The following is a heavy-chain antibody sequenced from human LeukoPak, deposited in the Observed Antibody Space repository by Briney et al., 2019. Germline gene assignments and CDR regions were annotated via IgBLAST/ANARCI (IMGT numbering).Heavy chain of an antibody. D-gene: IGHD6-13*01. CDR2: IKQDGSLK. V-gene: IGHV3-7*01. CDR3: ARARESSSWYYYYYYMDV. CDR1: GFTFSTYW. Sequence: GGSLRLSCAASGFTFSTYWMTWVRQAPGKGLEWVANIKQDGSLKYYVDSVKGRFTISRDNAKNSLYLQMNSLRAEDTAVYYCARARESSSWYYYYYYMDVWGKGTTVTISS. J-gene: IGHJ6*03.